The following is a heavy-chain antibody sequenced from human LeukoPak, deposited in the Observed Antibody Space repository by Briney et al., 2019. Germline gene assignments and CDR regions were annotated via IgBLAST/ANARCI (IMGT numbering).Heavy chain of an antibody. Sequence: GGSLRLSCAASGFTFSSYAISWVRQAPGQGLEWMGGIIPIFGTANYAQKFQGRVTITTDESTSTAYMELSSLRSEDTAVYYCARNTVTNNFDYWGQGTLVTVSS. CDR3: ARNTVTNNFDY. D-gene: IGHD4-17*01. CDR1: GFTFSSYA. V-gene: IGHV1-69*05. CDR2: IIPIFGTA. J-gene: IGHJ4*02.